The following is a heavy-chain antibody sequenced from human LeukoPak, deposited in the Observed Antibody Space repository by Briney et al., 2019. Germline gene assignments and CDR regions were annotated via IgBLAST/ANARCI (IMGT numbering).Heavy chain of an antibody. CDR1: GFTFSRYW. CDR2: TKENGSGK. D-gene: IGHD1-1*01. Sequence: GGSLRLSCAASGFTFSRYWMTWVRQAPGKGLDWVATTKENGSGKYYVDSVKGRFTISRDNAKSSVYLQMNSLRVEDTVVYYCARESQLGGIVSWGQGTLVTVSS. V-gene: IGHV3-7*01. CDR3: ARESQLGGIVS. J-gene: IGHJ4*02.